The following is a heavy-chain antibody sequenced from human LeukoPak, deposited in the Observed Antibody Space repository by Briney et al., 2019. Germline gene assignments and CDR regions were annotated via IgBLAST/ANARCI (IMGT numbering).Heavy chain of an antibody. CDR1: GGSISSYY. Sequence: SETLSLTCTVSGGSISSYYWSWIRQPPGKGLEWIGFIFYSGTTNYNPSLKSRVTISVDTSKNQFSLKLSSVTAADTAVYFCARAYRSSWYANWFDPWGQGTLVTVSS. D-gene: IGHD6-13*01. V-gene: IGHV4-59*08. CDR2: IFYSGTT. CDR3: ARAYRSSWYANWFDP. J-gene: IGHJ5*02.